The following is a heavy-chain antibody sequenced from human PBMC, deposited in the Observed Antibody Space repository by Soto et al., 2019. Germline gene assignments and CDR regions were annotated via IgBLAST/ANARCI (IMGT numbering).Heavy chain of an antibody. CDR2: INPNSGGT. J-gene: IGHJ4*02. V-gene: IGHV1-2*04. CDR3: ARVHNWNYFDY. CDR1: GYTFTGYY. Sequence: ASVKVSCKASGYTFTGYYMHWVRQAPGQGLEWMGWINPNSGGTNYAQKFQGWITMTRDTSISTAYMELSRLRSDDTAVYYCARVHNWNYFDYWGQGTLVTVSS. D-gene: IGHD1-20*01.